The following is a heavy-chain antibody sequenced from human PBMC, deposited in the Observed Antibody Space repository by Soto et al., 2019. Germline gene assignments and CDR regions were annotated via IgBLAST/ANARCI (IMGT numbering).Heavy chain of an antibody. CDR1: GYTFTSYG. J-gene: IGHJ6*02. V-gene: IGHV1-18*01. CDR3: ARSRVGADYYYYGMDV. Sequence: QVQLVQSGAEVKKPGASVKVSCKASGYTFTSYGISWVRQAPGQGLEWMGWISAYNGNSNYAQKLQGRVTMTTDTSTGTAYMELRGLRSDDTAVYSCARSRVGADYYYYGMDVWGQGTTVTVSS. D-gene: IGHD1-26*01. CDR2: ISAYNGNS.